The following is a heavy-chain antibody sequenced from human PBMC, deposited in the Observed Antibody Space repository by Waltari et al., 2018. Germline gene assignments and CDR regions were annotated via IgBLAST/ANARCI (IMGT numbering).Heavy chain of an antibody. Sequence: QVQLVQSGAEVKKPGASVKVSCKASGYTFTSYYMHWVRQAPGQGLEWMGIINPSGGSTSDAQKCQGRVTMTRETATSTVYMELSSLRSEETAVYYCARDLWFGRHYGMDVWGQGTTVTVSS. CDR2: INPSGGST. CDR1: GYTFTSYY. CDR3: ARDLWFGRHYGMDV. V-gene: IGHV1-46*01. D-gene: IGHD3-10*01. J-gene: IGHJ6*02.